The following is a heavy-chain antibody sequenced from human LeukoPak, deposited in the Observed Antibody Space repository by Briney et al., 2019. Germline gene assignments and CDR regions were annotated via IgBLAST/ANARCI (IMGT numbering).Heavy chain of an antibody. CDR1: GGSISSYY. D-gene: IGHD3-22*01. CDR2: IYYSGST. J-gene: IGHJ3*02. V-gene: IGHV4-59*08. Sequence: SETLSLTCTVSGGSISSYYWSWLRQPPGKGLEWIWYIYYSGSTNYNPSLKSRVTISVDTSKNQFSLKLSSVTAADTAVYYCARGGMYYYDSSGPTDAFDIWGQGTMVTVSS. CDR3: ARGGMYYYDSSGPTDAFDI.